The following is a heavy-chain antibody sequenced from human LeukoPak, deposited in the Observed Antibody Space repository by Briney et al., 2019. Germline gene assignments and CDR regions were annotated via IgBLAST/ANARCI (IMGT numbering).Heavy chain of an antibody. Sequence: GSSLRLSCAASGFTFSSYGMHWVRQAPGKGLEWVAVISYDGSNKYYADSVKGRFTISRDNSKNTLYLQMNSLRAEDTAVYYCAKDGDIAANSASQHWGQGTLVTVSS. CDR2: ISYDGSNK. V-gene: IGHV3-30*18. CDR3: AKDGDIAANSASQH. D-gene: IGHD6-13*01. J-gene: IGHJ1*01. CDR1: GFTFSSYG.